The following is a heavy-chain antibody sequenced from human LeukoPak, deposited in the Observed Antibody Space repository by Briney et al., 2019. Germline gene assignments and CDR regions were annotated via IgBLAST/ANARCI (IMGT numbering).Heavy chain of an antibody. V-gene: IGHV3-30*18. CDR2: ISYDGSNK. Sequence: GGSLRLSCAASGFTFSSYGMHWVRQAPGKGLEWVAVISYDGSNKYYADSVKGRFTISRDNSKNTLYLQMNSLRAEDTAVYYCAKNPGGSYSGTMDVWGQVTTVTVSS. J-gene: IGHJ6*02. CDR3: AKNPGGSYSGTMDV. CDR1: GFTFSSYG. D-gene: IGHD1-26*01.